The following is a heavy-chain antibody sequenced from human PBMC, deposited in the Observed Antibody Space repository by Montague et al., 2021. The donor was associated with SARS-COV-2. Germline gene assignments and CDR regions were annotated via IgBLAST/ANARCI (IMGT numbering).Heavy chain of an antibody. CDR3: AKQPGAGAVVYWYFDL. J-gene: IGHJ2*01. V-gene: IGHV3-23*01. CDR2: IFGSGAGT. CDR1: GFAFNNFA. D-gene: IGHD6-19*01. Sequence: SLRLSCAASGFAFNNFAMTWVRRPPGKGLEWVSSIFGSGAGTYYADSVKGRFTISRDNSRNTLYLQMNSLRAEDTAKYYCAKQPGAGAVVYWYFDLWGRGTVVSVSS.